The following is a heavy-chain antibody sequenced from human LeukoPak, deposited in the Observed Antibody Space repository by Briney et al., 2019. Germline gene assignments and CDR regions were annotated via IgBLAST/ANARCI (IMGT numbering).Heavy chain of an antibody. J-gene: IGHJ4*02. CDR1: GFTFKKYD. D-gene: IGHD1-26*01. CDR2: IRASGGAT. CDR3: AREPRGGGATFDY. V-gene: IGHV3-23*01. Sequence: PGGSLRLSCAASGFTFKKYDVTWVRQAPGKGLEWVSGIRASGGATYYADSVKGRFTISRDNSKNTLYLQMNSLRAEDTAVYYCAREPRGGGATFDYWGQGTLVTVSS.